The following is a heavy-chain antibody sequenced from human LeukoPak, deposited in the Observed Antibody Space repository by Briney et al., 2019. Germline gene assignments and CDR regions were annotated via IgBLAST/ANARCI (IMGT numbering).Heavy chain of an antibody. CDR1: GITVSTNY. V-gene: IGHV3-53*01. Sequence: PGGSLRLSCAASGITVSTNYMNWVRQAPGKGLEWVSVIFSTDKTNYADSVQGRFTISRDPSKNTVYLQMNSLRAEDTAVYYCAKDCSTTSCYDFWGQGTLVTVSS. D-gene: IGHD2-2*01. J-gene: IGHJ4*02. CDR3: AKDCSTTSCYDF. CDR2: IFSTDKT.